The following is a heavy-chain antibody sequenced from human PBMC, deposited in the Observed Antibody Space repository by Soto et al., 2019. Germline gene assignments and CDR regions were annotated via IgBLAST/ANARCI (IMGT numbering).Heavy chain of an antibody. CDR3: ARDDYPYYDDSSGYHFDY. CDR2: ISGSGGST. CDR1: GFNFRSYA. J-gene: IGHJ4*02. Sequence: GGSQRLSCAASGFNFRSYAMSWVRQAPGKGLEWVSAISGSGGSTYYADSVKGRFTISRDNSKNTLYLQMNSLRAEDTAVYYCARDDYPYYDDSSGYHFDYWGQGTLVTVSS. V-gene: IGHV3-23*01. D-gene: IGHD3-22*01.